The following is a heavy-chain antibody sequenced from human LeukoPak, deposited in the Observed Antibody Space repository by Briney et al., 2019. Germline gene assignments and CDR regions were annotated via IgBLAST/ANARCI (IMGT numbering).Heavy chain of an antibody. J-gene: IGHJ5*02. CDR3: AGTVTTSGDWFDP. V-gene: IGHV1-69*04. CDR1: GGTFSSYA. D-gene: IGHD4-17*01. CDR2: IIPILGIA. Sequence: ASVKVSCKASGGTFSSYAISWVRQAPGQGLEWMGRIIPILGIANYAQKFQGRVTITADKSTGTAYMELSSLRSEDTAVYYCAGTVTTSGDWFDPWGQGTLVTVSS.